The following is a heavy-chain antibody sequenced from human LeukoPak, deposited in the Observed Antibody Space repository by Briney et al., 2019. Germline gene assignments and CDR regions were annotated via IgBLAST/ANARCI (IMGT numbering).Heavy chain of an antibody. CDR2: IRYDGSNK. D-gene: IGHD1-26*01. V-gene: IGHV3-30*02. Sequence: GGSLRLSCAASGFTFSTYGMHWVRQAPGKGLEWVAFIRYDGSNKYYADSVKGRFTISRDNSKNTLYLQMNSLRAEDTAVYYCAKDRRSGSYYYCYYMDVWGKGTTVTISS. J-gene: IGHJ6*03. CDR1: GFTFSTYG. CDR3: AKDRRSGSYYYCYYMDV.